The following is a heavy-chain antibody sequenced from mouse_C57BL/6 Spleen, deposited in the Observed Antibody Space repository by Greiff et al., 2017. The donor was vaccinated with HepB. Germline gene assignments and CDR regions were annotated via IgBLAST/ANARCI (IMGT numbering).Heavy chain of an antibody. CDR3: ARGDYLDY. Sequence: QVQLQQPGAELVRPGSSVKLSCKASGYTFTSYWMHWVKQSPIQGLEWIGNIDPSDSETHYNQKFKDKATLTVDKSSSTAYMRLSSLTSEDSAVYYCARGDYLDYWGQGTTLTVSS. V-gene: IGHV1-52*01. J-gene: IGHJ2*01. CDR1: GYTFTSYW. CDR2: IDPSDSET.